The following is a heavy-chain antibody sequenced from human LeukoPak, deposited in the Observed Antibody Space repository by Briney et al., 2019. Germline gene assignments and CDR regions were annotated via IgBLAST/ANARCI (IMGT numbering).Heavy chain of an antibody. D-gene: IGHD6-13*01. CDR3: AIDATPGAAGTDYFDY. Sequence: ASVKVSCKASGYTFTSYYMHWVRQAPGQGLEWMGIINPSGGSTSYAQRFQGRVTMTRDTSTSTVYMELSSLRSEDTAVYYCAIDATPGAAGTDYFDYWGQGTLVTVSS. J-gene: IGHJ4*02. CDR1: GYTFTSYY. V-gene: IGHV1-46*01. CDR2: INPSGGST.